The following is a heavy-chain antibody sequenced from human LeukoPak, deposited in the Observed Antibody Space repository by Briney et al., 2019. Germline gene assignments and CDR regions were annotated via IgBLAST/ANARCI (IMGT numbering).Heavy chain of an antibody. V-gene: IGHV4-61*02. CDR3: ARGYSTSWYDY. D-gene: IGHD6-13*01. J-gene: IGHJ4*02. CDR2: IYTSGST. Sequence: SETLSLTCTVSGGSISSGSYYWIWIRQPAGKGLEWIGRIYTSGSTNYNPSLKSRVTISVDTSKNQFSLKLSSVTAADTAVYYCARGYSTSWYDYWGQGTLVTVSS. CDR1: GGSISSGSYY.